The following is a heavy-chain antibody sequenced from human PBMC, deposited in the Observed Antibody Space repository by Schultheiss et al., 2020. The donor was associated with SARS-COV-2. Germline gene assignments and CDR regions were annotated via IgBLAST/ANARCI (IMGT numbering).Heavy chain of an antibody. CDR3: ARDSARRFDY. CDR1: GFTVSSNY. D-gene: IGHD6-6*01. V-gene: IGHV3-11*01. Sequence: GGSLRLSCAASGFTVSSNYMSWVRQAPGKGLEWVSYISSSGSTIYYADSVKGRFTISRDNAKNSLYLQMNSLRAEDTAVYYCARDSARRFDYWGQGTLVTVSS. J-gene: IGHJ4*02. CDR2: ISSSGSTI.